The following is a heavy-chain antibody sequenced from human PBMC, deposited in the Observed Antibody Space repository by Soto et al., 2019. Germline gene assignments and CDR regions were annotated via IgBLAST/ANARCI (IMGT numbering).Heavy chain of an antibody. D-gene: IGHD3-22*01. CDR1: GYGFTSYW. CDR2: IDPSDSYT. V-gene: IGHV5-10-1*04. J-gene: IGHJ3*01. CDR3: ARRSYYDSSGANDAFDF. Sequence: ESLKVSWKGSGYGFTSYWISWVRQMPGKGLEWMGRIDPSDSYTNYSPSFQGQVSISADKSNNTAYLQWSSLKASDTAMYYCARRSYYDSSGANDAFDFWGQGTMVTVSS.